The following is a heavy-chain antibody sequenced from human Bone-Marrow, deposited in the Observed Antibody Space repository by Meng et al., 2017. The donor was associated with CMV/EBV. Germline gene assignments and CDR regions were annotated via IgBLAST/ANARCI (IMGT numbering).Heavy chain of an antibody. V-gene: IGHV5-51*01. CDR1: YNFANYW. D-gene: IGHD1-1*01. J-gene: IGHJ5*02. Sequence: YNFANYWIGWVRQMPGKGLEWMGIIYPGDSVARYSPSFQGQISISADRSVSTAYLQWNSLKASDTAMYYCTRRARGWNLMKNWFDPWGQGTLVTVSS. CDR3: TRRARGWNLMKNWFDP. CDR2: IYPGDSVA.